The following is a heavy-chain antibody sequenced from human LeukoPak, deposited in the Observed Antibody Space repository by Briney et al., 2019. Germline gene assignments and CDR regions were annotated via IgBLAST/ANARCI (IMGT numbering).Heavy chain of an antibody. J-gene: IGHJ3*02. V-gene: IGHV4-59*01. CDR2: IYYSGST. Sequence: SETLSLTCTVSGGSISNYYWSWIRQPPGKGLEWIGYIYYSGSTNYNPSLKSRVTISVDTSENQFSLKLSSVTAADTALYYCARDLKQQLVLGAFDIWGQGTMVTVSS. CDR3: ARDLKQQLVLGAFDI. D-gene: IGHD6-13*01. CDR1: GGSISNYY.